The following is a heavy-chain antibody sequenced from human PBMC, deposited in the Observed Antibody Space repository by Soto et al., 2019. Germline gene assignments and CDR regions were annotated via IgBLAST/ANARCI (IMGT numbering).Heavy chain of an antibody. CDR1: GGTFSSYA. J-gene: IGHJ4*02. D-gene: IGHD1-26*01. V-gene: IGHV1-69*01. CDR2: IIPIFGTA. CDR3: ATPPGVGATTSHFDY. Sequence: QVQLVQSGAAVKKPGSSVKVSCKASGGTFSSYAISWVRQAPGQGLEWMGGIIPIFGTANYAQKFQGRVTNTADESTSTAYMERSSLRAEDTAVYYCATPPGVGATTSHFDYWGQGTLVTVSS.